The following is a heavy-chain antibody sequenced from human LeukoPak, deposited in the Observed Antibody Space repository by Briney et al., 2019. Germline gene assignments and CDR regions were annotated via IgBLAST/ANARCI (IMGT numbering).Heavy chain of an antibody. CDR1: GFTFSSYG. D-gene: IGHD1-26*01. CDR2: IRYDGSNK. CDR3: AKDIGLKGAFDI. J-gene: IGHJ3*02. V-gene: IGHV3-30*02. Sequence: GGSPRPSCAASGFTFSSYGMHWVRQAPGKGLEWVAFIRYDGSNKYYADSVKGRFTISRDNSKNTLYLQMNSLRAEDTAVYYCAKDIGLKGAFDIWGQGTMVTVSS.